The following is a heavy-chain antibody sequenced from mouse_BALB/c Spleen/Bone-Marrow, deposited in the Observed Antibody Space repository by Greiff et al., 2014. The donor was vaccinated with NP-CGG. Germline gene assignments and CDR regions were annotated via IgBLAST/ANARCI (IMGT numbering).Heavy chain of an antibody. Sequence: PLQQPVSVLLSPLPSYPLSCTPSFYTFTSSWMHWAKQRPGQGLEWIGEIHPNTDNTNYDEKFKGKATLTVDTSSSTAYVDLSSLTSEDSAVYYCARHHRYAYYFDYWGQGTTLTVSS. CDR3: ARHHRYAYYFDY. CDR1: FYTFTSSW. CDR2: IHPNTDNT. J-gene: IGHJ2*01. D-gene: IGHD2-14*01. V-gene: IGHV1S130*01.